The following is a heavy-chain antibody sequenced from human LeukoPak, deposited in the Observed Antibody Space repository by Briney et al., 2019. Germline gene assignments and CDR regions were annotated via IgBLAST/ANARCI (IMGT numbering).Heavy chain of an antibody. J-gene: IGHJ6*02. CDR1: GFTFSSYA. CDR3: ARGVGQLWPLYYYYGMDV. D-gene: IGHD5-18*01. CDR2: ISYDGSNK. Sequence: GGSLRLSCAASGFTFSSYAMHWVRQAPGKGLEWVAVISYDGSNKYYADSVKGRFTISRDNSKNTLYLQMNSLRAEDTAVYYCARGVGQLWPLYYYYGMDVWGQGTTVTVSS. V-gene: IGHV3-30*04.